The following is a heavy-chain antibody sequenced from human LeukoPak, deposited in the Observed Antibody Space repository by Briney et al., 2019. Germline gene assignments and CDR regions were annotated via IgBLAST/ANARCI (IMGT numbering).Heavy chain of an antibody. CDR3: ASLLVTYYDILTGYHLAGYFDL. CDR1: GGSISSYY. Sequence: SETLSLTCTVSGGSISSYYWSWIRQPAGKGLEWIGRIYTSGSTNYNPSLKSRVPMSVDTSKTQFSLTLSSVTAADTAVYYCASLLVTYYDILTGYHLAGYFDLWGRGTLVTVSS. D-gene: IGHD3-9*01. V-gene: IGHV4-4*07. CDR2: IYTSGST. J-gene: IGHJ2*01.